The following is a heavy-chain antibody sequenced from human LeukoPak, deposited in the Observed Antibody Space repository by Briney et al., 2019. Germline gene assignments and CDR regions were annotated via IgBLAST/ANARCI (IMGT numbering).Heavy chain of an antibody. CDR1: GFTFSNAG. Sequence: PGGSLRLSCAASGFTFSNAGMGWVRQAPGEGLEWVSSINENAAITKYADAAIGRFTISRDNSQNILYLQMNSLRAEDTAVYYCASVPSSSWYDYWGQGTLVTVSS. J-gene: IGHJ4*02. V-gene: IGHV3-23*01. D-gene: IGHD6-13*01. CDR3: ASVPSSSWYDY. CDR2: INENAAIT.